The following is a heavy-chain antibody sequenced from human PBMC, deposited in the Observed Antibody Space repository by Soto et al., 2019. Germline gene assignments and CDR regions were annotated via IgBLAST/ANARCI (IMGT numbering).Heavy chain of an antibody. J-gene: IGHJ4*02. D-gene: IGHD2-21*02. CDR3: EKDIGDWTLHY. V-gene: IGHV3-30*18. CDR1: GFTFSSYG. CDR2: ISYDGSNK. Sequence: QVQLVESGGGVVQPGRSLRLSCAASGFTFSSYGMHWVRQAPGKGLEWVAVISYDGSNKYYADSVKGRFTISSDNSKNTLDLQMNSLRAEDTAVYYCEKDIGDWTLHYWGKGTLVTVSS.